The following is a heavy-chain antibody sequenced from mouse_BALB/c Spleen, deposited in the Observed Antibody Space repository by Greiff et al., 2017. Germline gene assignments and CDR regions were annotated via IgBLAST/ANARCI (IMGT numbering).Heavy chain of an antibody. Sequence: QVQLQQPGAELVRPGASVKLSCKASGYTFTSYWINWVKQRPGQGLEWIGNIYPSDSYTNYNQKFKDKATLTVDKSSSTAYMQLSSPTSEDSAVYYCTYYDGYYVYYWGQGTTLTVSS. CDR2: IYPSDSYT. V-gene: IGHV1-69*02. CDR3: TYYDGYYVYY. D-gene: IGHD2-3*01. J-gene: IGHJ2*01. CDR1: GYTFTSYW.